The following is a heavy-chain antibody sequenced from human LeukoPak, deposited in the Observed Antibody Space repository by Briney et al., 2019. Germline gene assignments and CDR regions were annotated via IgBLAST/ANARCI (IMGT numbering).Heavy chain of an antibody. CDR2: VSTSGST. J-gene: IGHJ4*02. CDR1: GGSFSGYS. D-gene: IGHD1-26*01. Sequence: PSGTLSLTCAVYGGSFSGYSWTWIRQPAAKGLEGIGRVSTSGSTNYNPSLKSRVTISLDTYRNQFSLSLSSVTAADTAVSRWARAHRGSPFYSWGQGTLVTVSS. CDR3: ARAHRGSPFYS. V-gene: IGHV4-59*10.